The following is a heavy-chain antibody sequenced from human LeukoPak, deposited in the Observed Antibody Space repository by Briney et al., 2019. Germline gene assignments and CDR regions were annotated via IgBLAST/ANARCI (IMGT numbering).Heavy chain of an antibody. CDR3: ARSAGPYSNYVKGWFDP. CDR2: IYYTGST. J-gene: IGHJ5*02. CDR1: GGSITSFY. V-gene: IGHV4-59*01. D-gene: IGHD4-11*01. Sequence: PSETLSLTCTVSGGSITSFYWSWVRQPPGKGLEWIGYIYYTGSTNYNPALKSRVTISMDTSKNQFSLRLNSVSAADTAVYFCARSAGPYSNYVKGWFDPWGRGTLVTVSS.